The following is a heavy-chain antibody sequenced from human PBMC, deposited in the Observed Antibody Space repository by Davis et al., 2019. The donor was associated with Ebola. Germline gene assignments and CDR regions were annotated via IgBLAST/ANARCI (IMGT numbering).Heavy chain of an antibody. Sequence: PSETLSLTCTVSGGSISSSSYYWGWIRQPPGKGLEWIGSIYYSGSTYYNPSLKSRVTISVDTSKNQFSLKLSSVTAADTAVYYCARAEIYYYDSSGYYYVSWGQGTLVTVSS. CDR1: GGSISSSSYY. CDR2: IYYSGST. V-gene: IGHV4-39*01. CDR3: ARAEIYYYDSSGYYYVS. D-gene: IGHD3-22*01. J-gene: IGHJ5*02.